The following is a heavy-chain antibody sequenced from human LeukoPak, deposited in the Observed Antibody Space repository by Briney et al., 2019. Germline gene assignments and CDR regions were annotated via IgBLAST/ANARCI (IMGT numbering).Heavy chain of an antibody. Sequence: GGSLRLSCAASGFTFSSYAMHWVRQAPGKGLEYVSAISSNGGSTYYANSVKGRFTISRDNSKNTLYLQMGSLRAEDMAVYYCARRLTGDAFDIWGQGTMVTVSS. CDR3: ARRLTGDAFDI. J-gene: IGHJ3*02. CDR2: ISSNGGST. D-gene: IGHD7-27*01. CDR1: GFTFSSYA. V-gene: IGHV3-64*01.